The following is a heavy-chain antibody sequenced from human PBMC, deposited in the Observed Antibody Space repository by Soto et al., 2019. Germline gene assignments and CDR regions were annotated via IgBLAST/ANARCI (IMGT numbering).Heavy chain of an antibody. Sequence: EVQLVESGGGLVQPGGSLRLSCAASGFTFSSYEMNWVRQAPGKGLEWVSYISSSGSSIYYPDSVKGRFTISRDNAKNSVYLQMNSLRAEDTAVYYCARDTWAGGGSLPFDYWGQGTLVTVSS. D-gene: IGHD2-15*01. CDR2: ISSSGSSI. CDR3: ARDTWAGGGSLPFDY. J-gene: IGHJ4*02. V-gene: IGHV3-48*03. CDR1: GFTFSSYE.